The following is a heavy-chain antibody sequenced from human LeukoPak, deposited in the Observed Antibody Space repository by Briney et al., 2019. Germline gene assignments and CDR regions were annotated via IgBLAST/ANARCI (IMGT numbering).Heavy chain of an antibody. V-gene: IGHV3-23*01. CDR3: AEDRSHDYRSDY. CDR1: GFTFSSYA. D-gene: IGHD4-11*01. CDR2: ISGSGGST. Sequence: GGSLRLSCAASGFTFSSYAMSWVRQAPGKGLEWVSAISGSGGSTYYADSVKGRFTISRDNSKNTLYLQMNSLRAEDTAVYYCAEDRSHDYRSDYWGQGTLVTVSS. J-gene: IGHJ4*02.